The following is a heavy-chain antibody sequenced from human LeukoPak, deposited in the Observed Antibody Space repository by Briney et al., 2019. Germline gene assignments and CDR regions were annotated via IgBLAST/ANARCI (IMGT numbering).Heavy chain of an antibody. CDR3: AKDRVGLSGTTVY. J-gene: IGHJ4*02. Sequence: GGSLRLSCAASGFTFSSYAMSWVRQAPGKGLEWVSAISDSGGTTYFADSVKGRFAISRDNSKNTLYLQMNSLRAEDTAVYYCAKDRVGLSGTTVYWGQGTLVTVSS. CDR1: GFTFSSYA. CDR2: ISDSGGTT. D-gene: IGHD1-7*01. V-gene: IGHV3-23*01.